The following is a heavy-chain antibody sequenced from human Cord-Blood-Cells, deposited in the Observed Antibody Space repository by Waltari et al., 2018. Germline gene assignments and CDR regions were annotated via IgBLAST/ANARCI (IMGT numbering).Heavy chain of an antibody. J-gene: IGHJ4*02. V-gene: IGHV3-30*02. CDR2: IRYDGSNK. CDR1: GFTFSRYG. D-gene: IGHD1-26*01. CDR3: AKEDGSYYDY. Sequence: QVQLVESGGGVVQPGGSLRLSCAASGFTFSRYGMHWVRQAPGKGLEWVAFIRYDGSNKYYADSVKGRFTISRDNSKNTLYLQMNSLRAEDTAVYYCAKEDGSYYDYWGQGTLVTVSS.